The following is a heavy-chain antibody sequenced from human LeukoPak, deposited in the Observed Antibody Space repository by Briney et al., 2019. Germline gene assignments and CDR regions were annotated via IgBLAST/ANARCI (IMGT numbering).Heavy chain of an antibody. V-gene: IGHV1-46*03. CDR2: FNPSSGST. D-gene: IGHD5-12*01. J-gene: IGHJ4*02. CDR1: GYTFTSYY. CDR3: ARGGNSGYDPSNY. Sequence: ASVKVSCKASGYTFTSYYMYWVRQAPGQGLEWMGIFNPSSGSTNYAQKFQGRVNMTRDTSTSTVYMELSSFRSEDTAVYYCARGGNSGYDPSNYWGQGTLVTVSS.